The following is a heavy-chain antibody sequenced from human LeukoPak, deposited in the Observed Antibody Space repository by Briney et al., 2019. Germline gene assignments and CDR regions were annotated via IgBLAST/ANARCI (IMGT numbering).Heavy chain of an antibody. CDR2: ISSNGGST. CDR3: ARGIKDKTLTGYYDY. V-gene: IGHV3-64*01. Sequence: GGSLRLSCAASGFTFSSYAMHWVRQAPGKGLEYVSAISSNGGSTYYANSVKGRFTISRDNSKNTLYLQMGSLRAEDMAVYYCARGIKDKTLTGYYDYWGQGTLVTVSS. J-gene: IGHJ4*02. CDR1: GFTFSSYA. D-gene: IGHD3-9*01.